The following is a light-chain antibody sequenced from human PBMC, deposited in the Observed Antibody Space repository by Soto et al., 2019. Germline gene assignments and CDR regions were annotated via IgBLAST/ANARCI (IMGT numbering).Light chain of an antibody. CDR1: QSVSSSY. Sequence: EIVLTQSPAILSMSPGERATLSCRASQSVSSSYLAWYQQKPGQAPRLLIYDASNRATGIPARFSGSGSGTDFTLTISSLEPEDSAVYYCQQRSNWPITFGQGTRLEIK. CDR2: DAS. V-gene: IGKV3-11*01. J-gene: IGKJ5*01. CDR3: QQRSNWPIT.